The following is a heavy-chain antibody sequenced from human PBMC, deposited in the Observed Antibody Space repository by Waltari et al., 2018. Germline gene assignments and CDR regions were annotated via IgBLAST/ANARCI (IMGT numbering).Heavy chain of an antibody. CDR2: IKQDGSEK. CDR1: GFTFSTYW. CDR3: ARGLSIRAMTMVVTIDY. V-gene: IGHV3-7*01. D-gene: IGHD4-17*01. J-gene: IGHJ4*02. Sequence: EVQLVESGGGLVQPGGSLRLSCAASGFTFSTYWMTWVRQAPGNGMGLVASIKQDGSEKYYVDYVKGRFTISRDNAKNSLYLQMNSLRDEDTAVYYCARGLSIRAMTMVVTIDYWGQGTLVTVSS.